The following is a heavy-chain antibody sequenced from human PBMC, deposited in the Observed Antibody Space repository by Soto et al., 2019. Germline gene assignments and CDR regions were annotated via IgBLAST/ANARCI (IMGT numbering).Heavy chain of an antibody. CDR3: ARSMVRGSDAFDI. CDR2: IYYSGSI. D-gene: IGHD3-10*01. CDR1: GGSISSSSYY. Sequence: SETLSLTCTVSGGSISSSSYYWGWICQPPGKVLELIGSIYYSGSIYYNPSLKSRVTISVDTSKNQFSLKLSSVTAAYTAVYYCARSMVRGSDAFDIWGQGTMVTVSS. V-gene: IGHV4-39*01. J-gene: IGHJ3*02.